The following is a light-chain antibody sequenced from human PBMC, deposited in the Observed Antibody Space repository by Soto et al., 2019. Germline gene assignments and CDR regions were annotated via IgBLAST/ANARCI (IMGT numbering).Light chain of an antibody. CDR1: RSNIGSNP. V-gene: IGLV1-44*01. J-gene: IGLJ1*01. Sequence: QPVLTQPPSASGTPGQRVTISCSGSRSNIGSNPVDWYRQVPGTAPKLLISGNHQRPSGVPDRFSGSRSGTSASLAISGLHSEDEADYYCAAWDASLKGYVFGSGTKVTVL. CDR3: AAWDASLKGYV. CDR2: GNH.